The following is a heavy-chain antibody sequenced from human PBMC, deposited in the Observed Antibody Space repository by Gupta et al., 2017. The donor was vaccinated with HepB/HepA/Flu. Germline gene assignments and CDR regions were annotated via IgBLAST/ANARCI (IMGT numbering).Heavy chain of an antibody. V-gene: IGHV1-2*02. Sequence: QVQLVQSGTDVKKTGASLKVSCKASGYSFSDHFLHWIRQAPGQGLEWMGWIKPDTGVTHYAQQFQGRVTLTTDTSIGTAYMELSSLTSDDTAVYYCARDHNWGPDYWGQGTMVTVSS. CDR3: ARDHNWGPDY. J-gene: IGHJ4*02. D-gene: IGHD7-27*01. CDR1: GYSFSDHF. CDR2: IKPDTGVT.